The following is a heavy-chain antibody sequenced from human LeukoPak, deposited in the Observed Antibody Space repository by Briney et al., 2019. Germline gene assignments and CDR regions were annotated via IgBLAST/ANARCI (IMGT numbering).Heavy chain of an antibody. Sequence: ASVKVSCKASGYTFTNYGISWVRPAPGQGLEWMGWISTYNGNTNYAQKLQGRVTMTTDTSTSTVYMELRSLRSDDTAVYYCARDVFTDPMNWFAAWGQGTLVTVSS. CDR3: ARDVFTDPMNWFAA. J-gene: IGHJ5*02. CDR1: GYTFTNYG. V-gene: IGHV1-18*01. D-gene: IGHD5/OR15-5a*01. CDR2: ISTYNGNT.